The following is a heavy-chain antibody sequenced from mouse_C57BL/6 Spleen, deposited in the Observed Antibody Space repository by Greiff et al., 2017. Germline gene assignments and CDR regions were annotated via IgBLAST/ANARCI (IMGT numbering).Heavy chain of an antibody. V-gene: IGHV2-4*01. CDR2: IWSGGST. CDR1: GFSLTSYG. J-gene: IGHJ4*01. CDR3: AKGENAMDY. Sequence: VKLVESGPGLVQPSQSLSITCTVSGFSLTSYGVHWVRQPPGKGLEWLGVIWSGGSTDYNAAFISRLSISKDNSKSQVFFKMNSLQADDTAIYYCAKGENAMDYWGQGTSVTVSS.